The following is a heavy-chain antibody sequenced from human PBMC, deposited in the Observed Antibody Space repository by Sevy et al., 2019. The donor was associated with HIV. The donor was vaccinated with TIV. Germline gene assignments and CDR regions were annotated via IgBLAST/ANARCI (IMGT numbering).Heavy chain of an antibody. V-gene: IGHV1-69*13. CDR2: IIPILGTV. D-gene: IGHD6-19*01. CDR3: ARGGGNGWYYFDY. Sequence: ASVKDSCKASGGTFSRYGISWVRQAPGQGLEWMGGIIPILGTVNYAQKFQGRVTITADESTKTAYMELSSLRSEDTAVYYCARGGGNGWYYFDYWGQETLVTVSS. CDR1: GGTFSRYG. J-gene: IGHJ4*02.